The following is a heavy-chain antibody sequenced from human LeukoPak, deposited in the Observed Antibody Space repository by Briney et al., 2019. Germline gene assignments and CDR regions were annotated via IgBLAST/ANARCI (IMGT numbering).Heavy chain of an antibody. CDR3: ATGKSGYYDT. CDR2: IVPILGKT. D-gene: IGHD3-9*01. CDR1: GGALSSYG. V-gene: IGHV1-69*04. Sequence: SVKVSCKASGGALSSYGINWVRQAPGQGLEWIGRIVPILGKTNYAQKFQGRVTITADRFTSTAYMELTSLRSGDTAVYYCATGKSGYYDTWDQGTLVTVSS. J-gene: IGHJ4*02.